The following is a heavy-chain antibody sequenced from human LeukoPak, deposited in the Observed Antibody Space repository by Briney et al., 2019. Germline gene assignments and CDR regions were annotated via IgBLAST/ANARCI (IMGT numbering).Heavy chain of an antibody. J-gene: IGHJ4*02. CDR2: ISYSGRT. D-gene: IGHD6-19*01. V-gene: IGHV4-39*07. CDR3: ARVLERVAGAYYFDY. CDR1: GGSFGSSPYY. Sequence: SETLSLTCTVSGGSFGSSPYYWGWIRQPPGKGLEYIGIISYSGRTYYSPSLKSRVTISVDTSKNQFSLKVNSVTAADTAVYYCARVLERVAGAYYFDYWGQGTLVTVSS.